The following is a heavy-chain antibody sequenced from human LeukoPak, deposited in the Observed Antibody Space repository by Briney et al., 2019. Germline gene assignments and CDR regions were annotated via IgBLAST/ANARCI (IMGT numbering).Heavy chain of an antibody. V-gene: IGHV3-30*02. Sequence: PGGSLRLSCTTCGFIFSNFGMHWVRQAPDKGLEWLAFIRYDGSNEYSADSVKGRFTISRDNSRNTLFLQMDSLRSEDTAVYYCARDLGIFGDFDYWGQGTLVIVSS. D-gene: IGHD3-3*01. CDR2: IRYDGSNE. CDR3: ARDLGIFGDFDY. CDR1: GFIFSNFG. J-gene: IGHJ4*02.